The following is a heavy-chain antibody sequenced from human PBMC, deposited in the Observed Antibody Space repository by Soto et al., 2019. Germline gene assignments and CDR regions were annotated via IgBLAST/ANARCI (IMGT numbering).Heavy chain of an antibody. V-gene: IGHV5-51*07. CDR2: IYPGDSDT. CDR1: GYSITRYW. Sequence: ESLKISRHGSGYSITRYWPGRVHKMPGKGLEWMGIIYPGDSDTRYSPSFQGQVTISADKSISTAYLQWSSLKASDTAMYYCARQGDSSGGGDYWGQGTLVTVSS. D-gene: IGHD3-22*01. CDR3: ARQGDSSGGGDY. J-gene: IGHJ4*02.